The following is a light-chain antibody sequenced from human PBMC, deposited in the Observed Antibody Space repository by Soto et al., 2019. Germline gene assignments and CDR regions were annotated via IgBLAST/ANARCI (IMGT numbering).Light chain of an antibody. J-gene: IGKJ1*01. V-gene: IGKV1-8*01. CDR2: AAS. CDR3: QQYSTFSLT. Sequence: AIRMTQSPSSFSASTGDRVTITCRASQGIRNDLGWYQHKPGKVPKRLISAASSLQSGVPSRFSGSGSGTEFTLTISRLQPDDCATYYCQQYSTFSLTFGQGTKVDI. CDR1: QGIRND.